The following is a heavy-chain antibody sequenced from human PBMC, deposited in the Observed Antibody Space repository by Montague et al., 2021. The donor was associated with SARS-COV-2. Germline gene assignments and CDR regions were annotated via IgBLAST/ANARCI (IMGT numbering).Heavy chain of an antibody. Sequence: SETLSLTCSVSGGSTKTMRYYWAWIRQPPGKGLEWIASVYYTGHTYYTRSLTARTTISLDTSTNHFSLTLSSVSADDTAIYYCATDRAGNYYFDNWGQGTPVIVSS. CDR2: VYYTGHT. D-gene: IGHD3-10*01. V-gene: IGHV4-39*07. CDR1: GGSTKTMRYY. J-gene: IGHJ4*02. CDR3: ATDRAGNYYFDN.